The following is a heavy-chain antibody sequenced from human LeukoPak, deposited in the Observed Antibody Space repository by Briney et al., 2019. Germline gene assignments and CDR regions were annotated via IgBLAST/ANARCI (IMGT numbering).Heavy chain of an antibody. J-gene: IGHJ4*02. D-gene: IGHD3-22*01. CDR3: ARVGRGHYYDSSGPEGYYFDY. Sequence: ASVKVSCKASGYTFTGYYMHWVRQAPGQGLEWMGWINPNSGGTNYAQKFQGRVTMTRDTSISTAYMELSRLRSDDTAVYYCARVGRGHYYDSSGPEGYYFDYWGQGTLVTVSP. CDR1: GYTFTGYY. CDR2: INPNSGGT. V-gene: IGHV1-2*02.